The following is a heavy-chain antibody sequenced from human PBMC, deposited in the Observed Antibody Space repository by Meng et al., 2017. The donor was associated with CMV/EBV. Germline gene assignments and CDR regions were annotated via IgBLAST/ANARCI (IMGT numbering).Heavy chain of an antibody. J-gene: IGHJ4*02. CDR3: ASRVRGYSYGDFDY. CDR2: ISYDGSNK. CDR1: GFTFSSYA. D-gene: IGHD5-18*01. V-gene: IGHV3-30*04. Sequence: SGFTFSSYAMHWVRQARGKGLEWVAVISYDGSNKSYADSVKGRFTISRDNSKNTLYLQMNSLRAEDTAVYYCASRVRGYSYGDFDYWGQGTLVTVSS.